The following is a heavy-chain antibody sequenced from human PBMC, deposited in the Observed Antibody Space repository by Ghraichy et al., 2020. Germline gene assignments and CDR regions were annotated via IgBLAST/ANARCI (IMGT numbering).Heavy chain of an antibody. J-gene: IGHJ4*02. CDR2: ISYDGSNK. D-gene: IGHD4-17*01. Sequence: GGSLRLSCAASGFTFSSYGMHWVRQAPGKGLEWVAVISYDGSNKYYADSVKGRFTISRDNSKNTLYLQMNSLRAEDTAVYYCATDPSYDYGDYVDYWGQGTLVTVSS. CDR1: GFTFSSYG. V-gene: IGHV3-30*03. CDR3: ATDPSYDYGDYVDY.